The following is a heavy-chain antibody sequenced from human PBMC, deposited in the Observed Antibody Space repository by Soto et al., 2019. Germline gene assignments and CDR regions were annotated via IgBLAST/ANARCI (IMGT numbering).Heavy chain of an antibody. V-gene: IGHV3-21*01. Sequence: GGSLRLSCAASGFPFRSYSMNWVRQAPGKGLDWVSSISSSSSYIYYADSVKGRFTISRDNAKNSLYLQMNSLRAEDTAVYYCARDLIAAHPPNYYYYGMDVWGQGTTVTVSS. CDR1: GFPFRSYS. CDR2: ISSSSSYI. J-gene: IGHJ6*02. D-gene: IGHD6-6*01. CDR3: ARDLIAAHPPNYYYYGMDV.